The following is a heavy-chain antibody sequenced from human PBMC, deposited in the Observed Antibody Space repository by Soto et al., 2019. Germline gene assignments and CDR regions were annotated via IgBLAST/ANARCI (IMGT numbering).Heavy chain of an antibody. J-gene: IGHJ5*02. CDR3: AKDEGPYSSSWYWFDP. D-gene: IGHD6-13*01. CDR2: ISGSGGST. Sequence: PGGSLRLSCAASGFTFSSYAMSWVRQAPGKGLEWVSAISGSGGSTYYADSVKGRFTISRDNSKNTLYLQMNSLRAEDTAVYYCAKDEGPYSSSWYWFDPWGQGTLVTVSS. CDR1: GFTFSSYA. V-gene: IGHV3-23*01.